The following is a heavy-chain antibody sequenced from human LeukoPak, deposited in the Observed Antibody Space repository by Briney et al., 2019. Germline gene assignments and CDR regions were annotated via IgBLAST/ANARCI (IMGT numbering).Heavy chain of an antibody. CDR2: IKQDGSEK. J-gene: IGHJ4*02. D-gene: IGHD3-22*01. CDR1: GFTFSIYW. CDR3: ATKAAGSGYSY. V-gene: IGHV3-7*01. Sequence: GGSLRLSCAASGFTFSIYWMSWVRQAPGKGLERVANIKQDGSEKYYVDSVKGRFTISRDNAKNSLHLQLNSLRAEDTAVYYCATKAAGSGYSYWGQGTLVTVSS.